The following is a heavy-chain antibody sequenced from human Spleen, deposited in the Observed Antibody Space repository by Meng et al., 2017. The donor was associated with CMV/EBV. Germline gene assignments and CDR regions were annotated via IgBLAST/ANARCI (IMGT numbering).Heavy chain of an antibody. CDR1: GGTFGLLA. CDR3: ARGRHDTDAFDI. CDR2: FIPIFGTS. J-gene: IGHJ3*02. Sequence: SVKVSCKASGGTFGLLAISWVRQAPGQGLEWMGSFIPIFGTSNYAQKFQGRVTITTDESTSTAYMELSSLRSEDTAVYYCARGRHDTDAFDIWGQGTMVTVSS. V-gene: IGHV1-69*05.